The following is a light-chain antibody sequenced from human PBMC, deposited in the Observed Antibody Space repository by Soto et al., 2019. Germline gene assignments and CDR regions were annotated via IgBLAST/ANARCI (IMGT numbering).Light chain of an antibody. CDR1: QRLXSH. J-gene: IGKJ1*01. CDR2: GAS. V-gene: IGKV3-20*01. Sequence: TQSPVTLSVSLGDTVTLSCRASQRLXSHFAWYQQKPGQAPRVLTYGASSRATGIPDRFSGRGSGTDFTLTISRLEPEDFVVYYCQQYGSSTLTFGQGTKVEIK. CDR3: QQYGSSTLT.